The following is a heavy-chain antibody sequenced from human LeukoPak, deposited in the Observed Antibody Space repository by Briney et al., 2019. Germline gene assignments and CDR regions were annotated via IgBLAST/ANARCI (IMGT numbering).Heavy chain of an antibody. Sequence: PSETLSLTCAVSGGSFSTYYWSWIRQPPGKGLEWIGFTYYTGTTNYNPSLKSRVTISVDTSKNQFSLKLSSVTAADTAVYYCARAGANGIEAAGSLRYWGQGTLVTVSS. CDR3: ARAGANGIEAAGSLRY. V-gene: IGHV4-59*01. D-gene: IGHD6-13*01. J-gene: IGHJ4*02. CDR1: GGSFSTYY. CDR2: TYYTGTT.